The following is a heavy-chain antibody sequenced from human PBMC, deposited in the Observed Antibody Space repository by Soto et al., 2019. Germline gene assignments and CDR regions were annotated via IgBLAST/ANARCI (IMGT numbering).Heavy chain of an antibody. CDR1: GYTFTSYD. CDR3: ARRVTYDMGMDV. J-gene: IGHJ6*03. D-gene: IGHD3-9*01. CDR2: MNPNSGNT. V-gene: IGHV1-8*01. Sequence: QVQLVQSGAEVKKPGASVKVSCKASGYTFTSYDINWVRQATGQGLEWMGWMNPNSGNTGYAQKFQGRVTMTRNTSIRTAYMELSSLRSEDTAVYYCARRVTYDMGMDVWGKGTTVTVSS.